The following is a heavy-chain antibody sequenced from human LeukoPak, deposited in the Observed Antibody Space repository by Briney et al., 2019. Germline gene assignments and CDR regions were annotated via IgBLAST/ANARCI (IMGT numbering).Heavy chain of an antibody. D-gene: IGHD2-15*01. J-gene: IGHJ4*02. Sequence: PGGSLRLSCAASGFTFSSYAMSWVPQAPGKGLEWVSAISGSGGSTYYADSVKGRFTISRDNSKNTLYLQMNSLRAEDTAVYYCAKGRHAYGSHDYWGQGTLVTVSS. CDR1: GFTFSSYA. CDR3: AKGRHAYGSHDY. CDR2: ISGSGGST. V-gene: IGHV3-23*01.